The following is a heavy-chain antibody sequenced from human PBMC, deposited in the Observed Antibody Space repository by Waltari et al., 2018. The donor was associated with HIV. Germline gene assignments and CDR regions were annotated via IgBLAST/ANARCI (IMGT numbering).Heavy chain of an antibody. CDR1: GASMRRSSYF. Sequence: QVTLQESGPGLVKPSETLSLTCVVSGASMRRSSYFWGWIRQAPGKGLEWIGSMFYTGSSYYNPSLKSRVNISIDTLNNQFSLKMTSVTAADTAVYYCARDWDVTTACMDVWGQGTTVTVSS. D-gene: IGHD1-26*01. J-gene: IGHJ6*02. CDR3: ARDWDVTTACMDV. V-gene: IGHV4-39*07. CDR2: MFYTGSS.